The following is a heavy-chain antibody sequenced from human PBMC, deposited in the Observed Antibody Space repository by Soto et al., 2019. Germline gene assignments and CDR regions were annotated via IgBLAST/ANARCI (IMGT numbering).Heavy chain of an antibody. D-gene: IGHD6-6*01. CDR3: ARGSHYSSSDRYYYGMDV. CDR1: GGTFSSYA. V-gene: IGHV1-69*13. Sequence: ASVKVSCKASGGTFSSYAISWVRQAPGQGLEWMGGIIPKSGTANYAQKFQGRVTITADESTSTAYMELSSLRSEDTAVYYCARGSHYSSSDRYYYGMDVWGQGTTVTVSS. CDR2: IIPKSGTA. J-gene: IGHJ6*02.